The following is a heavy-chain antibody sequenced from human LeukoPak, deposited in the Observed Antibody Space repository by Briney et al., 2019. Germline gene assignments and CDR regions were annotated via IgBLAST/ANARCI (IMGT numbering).Heavy chain of an antibody. V-gene: IGHV3-30-3*01. CDR1: GFTFSSYA. Sequence: GGSLRLSCAASGFTFSSYAMHWVRQAPGKGLEGVAVISYDGSNKYYADSVKGRFTISRDNSKNTLYPQMNSLRAEDTAVSYCARGGPFDCGGDCYSEGYFDYWGQGTLVTVSS. CDR2: ISYDGSNK. D-gene: IGHD2-21*02. CDR3: ARGGPFDCGGDCYSEGYFDY. J-gene: IGHJ4*02.